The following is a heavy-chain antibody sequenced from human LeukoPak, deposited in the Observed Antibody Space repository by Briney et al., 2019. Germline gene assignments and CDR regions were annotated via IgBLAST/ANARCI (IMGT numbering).Heavy chain of an antibody. J-gene: IGHJ4*02. D-gene: IGHD6-19*01. CDR1: GFTFSSYA. Sequence: PGGSQRLSCAASGFTFSSYAMHWVRQAPGKGLEWVAVISYDGSNKYYADSVKGRFTISRDNSKNTLYLQMNSLRAEDTAVYYCATSIIAVAGDYWGQGTLATVSS. V-gene: IGHV3-30-3*01. CDR2: ISYDGSNK. CDR3: ATSIIAVAGDY.